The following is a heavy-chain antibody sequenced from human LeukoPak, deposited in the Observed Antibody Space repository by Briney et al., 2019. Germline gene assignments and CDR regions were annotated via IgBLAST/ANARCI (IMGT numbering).Heavy chain of an antibody. CDR3: ARHAYYYESSGYFYPFHY. J-gene: IGHJ4*02. Sequence: SETPSLTCTVSGDSISTSSYYWGWIRQPPGKELEWIGTLNYGGSTYYNPSLKTRVTISVDTSKNQFSLRLHSVTAADTAVYYCARHAYYYESSGYFYPFHYWGQGTLLTVSS. CDR1: GDSISTSSYY. D-gene: IGHD3-22*01. V-gene: IGHV4-39*01. CDR2: LNYGGST.